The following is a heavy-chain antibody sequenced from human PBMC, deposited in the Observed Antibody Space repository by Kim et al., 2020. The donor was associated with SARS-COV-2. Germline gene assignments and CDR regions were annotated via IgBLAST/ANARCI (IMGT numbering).Heavy chain of an antibody. V-gene: IGHV3-21*01. CDR1: GFTFRSYS. J-gene: IGHJ4*02. D-gene: IGHD3-22*01. Sequence: GGSLRLSCAASGFTFRSYSMNWVRQAPGKGLEWVSSISSSSSYIYYADSVKGRFTISRDNAKNSLYLQMNSLRAEDTAVYYCARRYDSSGYPIDYWGQGTLVTVSS. CDR3: ARRYDSSGYPIDY. CDR2: ISSSSSYI.